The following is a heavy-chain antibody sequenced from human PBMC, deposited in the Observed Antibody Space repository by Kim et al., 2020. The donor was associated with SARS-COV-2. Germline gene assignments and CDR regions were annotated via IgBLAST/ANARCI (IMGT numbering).Heavy chain of an antibody. CDR3: AKLPYIYASGSGSWIDP. D-gene: IGHD3-10*01. CDR1: GFTFSNVA. Sequence: GGSLRLSCAASGFTFSNVAMYWVRQAPGKGLEWVSGISASGTSTYYADSVKGRFTISRDNSKNTLYLQMSSLRAEDTAVYYCAKLPYIYASGSGSWIDPWGQGTLVTVSS. V-gene: IGHV3-23*01. CDR2: ISASGTST. J-gene: IGHJ5*02.